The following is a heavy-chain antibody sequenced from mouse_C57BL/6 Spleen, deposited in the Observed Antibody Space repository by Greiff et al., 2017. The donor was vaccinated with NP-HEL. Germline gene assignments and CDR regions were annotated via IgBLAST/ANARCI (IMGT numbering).Heavy chain of an antibody. CDR3: ARDPFITTSQRDYFDY. D-gene: IGHD1-1*01. J-gene: IGHJ2*01. CDR1: GFTFSSYA. Sequence: EVKLVESGGGLVKPGGSLKLSCAASGFTFSSYAMSWVRQTPEKRLEWVATISDGGSYTYYPDNVKGRFTISRDNAKNNLYLQMSHLKSEDTAMYYCARDPFITTSQRDYFDYWGQGTTLTVSS. V-gene: IGHV5-4*01. CDR2: ISDGGSYT.